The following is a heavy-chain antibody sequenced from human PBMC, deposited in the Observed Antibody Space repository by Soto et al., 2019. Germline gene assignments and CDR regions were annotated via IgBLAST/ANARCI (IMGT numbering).Heavy chain of an antibody. CDR1: GYTFTSYG. V-gene: IGHV1-18*01. CDR3: ASPNTISVYYFDH. Sequence: QVQLVQSGAEVKKPGASVKVSCKASGYTFTSYGISWVRQAPGQGLEWMGWISTYNGNTNYAQKLQGRFTMPTDTSKRTAYMEQRTLRSDDTALYYCASPNTISVYYFDHGGQGTLVTVPS. D-gene: IGHD2-2*01. J-gene: IGHJ4*02. CDR2: ISTYNGNT.